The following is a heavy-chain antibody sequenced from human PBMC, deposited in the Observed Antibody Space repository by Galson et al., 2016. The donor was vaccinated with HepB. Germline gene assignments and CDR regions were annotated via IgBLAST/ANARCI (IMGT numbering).Heavy chain of an antibody. V-gene: IGHV3-53*03. CDR2: IYSGGST. CDR3: TCGRSPGAY. D-gene: IGHD3-16*02. J-gene: IGHJ4*02. CDR1: GGSISSGGYY. Sequence: ETLSLTCTVSGGSISSGGYYWSWIRQHPGKGLEWVSLIYSGGSTSYADSVKGRFTISRDHFKNTLYLQMNSLRAEDTAVYFCTCGRSPGAYWGQGTLVTVSS.